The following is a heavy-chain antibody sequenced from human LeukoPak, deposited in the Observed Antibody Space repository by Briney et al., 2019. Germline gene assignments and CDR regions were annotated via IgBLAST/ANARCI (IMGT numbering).Heavy chain of an antibody. D-gene: IGHD6-13*01. CDR1: GGSISSYY. Sequence: SETLSLTCTVSGGSISSYYWSWIRQPPGKGLEWIGYIYYSGSTNYNPSLKSRVTISVDTSKNQFSLKLSSVTAADTAVYYCARGGIAALYNWFDPWGQGTLVTVSS. J-gene: IGHJ5*02. CDR3: ARGGIAALYNWFDP. V-gene: IGHV4-59*01. CDR2: IYYSGST.